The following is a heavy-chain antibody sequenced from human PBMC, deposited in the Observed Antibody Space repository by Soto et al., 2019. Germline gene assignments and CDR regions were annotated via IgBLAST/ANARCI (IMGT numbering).Heavy chain of an antibody. CDR3: ARTSGHFDS. CDR2: TYYRSKWYN. V-gene: IGHV6-1*01. D-gene: IGHD6-19*01. Sequence: SQTLSLACAISGDSFSSNSAACNWIRRSPSRGLEWLGRTYYRSKWYNEYAVSVKSRIAINQDTSKNQFSLQLNSVTPEDPVVYYCARTSGHFDSRGQGTLVTVSS. J-gene: IGHJ4*02. CDR1: GDSFSSNSAA.